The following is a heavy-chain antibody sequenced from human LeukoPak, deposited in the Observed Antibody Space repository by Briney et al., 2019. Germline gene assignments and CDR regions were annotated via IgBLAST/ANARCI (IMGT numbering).Heavy chain of an antibody. J-gene: IGHJ5*02. Sequence: PGGSLRLSCAASGFTFSNYGIHWVRQAPGKGLEWVAFIQYDGSIKYYADSVKGRFTVSRDNAKNSLYLQMNSLRAEDTAVYYCARVRRLVPPYHMGWFDPWGQGTLVTVSS. CDR3: ARVRRLVPPYHMGWFDP. CDR2: IQYDGSIK. D-gene: IGHD6-19*01. CDR1: GFTFSNYG. V-gene: IGHV3-30*02.